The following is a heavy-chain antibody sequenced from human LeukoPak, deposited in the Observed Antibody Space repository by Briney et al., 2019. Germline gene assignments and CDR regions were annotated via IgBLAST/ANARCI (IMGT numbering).Heavy chain of an antibody. J-gene: IGHJ4*02. CDR3: ARGGDLRDY. CDR1: GFTFSSYS. Sequence: GGAPGPSFAAPGFTFSSYSMKSVRPAPGGGLEWISYISTGSTTIYYADSVKGRFTISRDNAKNSLYLQMNSLRDEDTAVYYCARGGDLRDYWGQGTLVTVSS. CDR2: ISTGSTTI. V-gene: IGHV3-48*02. D-gene: IGHD3-16*01.